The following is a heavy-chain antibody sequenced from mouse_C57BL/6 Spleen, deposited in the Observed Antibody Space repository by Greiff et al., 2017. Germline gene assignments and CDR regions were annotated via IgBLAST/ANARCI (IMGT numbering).Heavy chain of an antibody. CDR2: ISNGGGST. J-gene: IGHJ4*01. CDR3: ARRLFITTVGGYAMDY. Sequence: DVKLVESGGGLVQPGGSLKLSCAASGFTFSDYYMYWVRQTPEKRLEWVAYISNGGGSTYYPDTVKGRFTISRDNAKNTLYLQMSRLKSEDTAMYYCARRLFITTVGGYAMDYWGQGTSVTVSS. V-gene: IGHV5-12*01. CDR1: GFTFSDYY. D-gene: IGHD1-1*01.